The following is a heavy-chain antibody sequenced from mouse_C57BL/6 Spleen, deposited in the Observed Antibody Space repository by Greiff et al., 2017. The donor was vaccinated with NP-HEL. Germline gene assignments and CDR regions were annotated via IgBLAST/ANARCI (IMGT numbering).Heavy chain of an antibody. D-gene: IGHD6-1*01. J-gene: IGHJ1*03. CDR3: ARDDNVDWYFDV. V-gene: IGHV1-64*01. CDR2: IHPNSGST. CDR1: GYTFTSYW. Sequence: VQLQQPGAELVKPGALVKLSCKASGYTFTSYWMHRVKQRPGQGLEWIGMIHPNSGSTNYNEKFKSKATLTVDKSSSTAYMKLSSLASEDSAVYYCARDDNVDWYFDVWGKGTTVTVSS.